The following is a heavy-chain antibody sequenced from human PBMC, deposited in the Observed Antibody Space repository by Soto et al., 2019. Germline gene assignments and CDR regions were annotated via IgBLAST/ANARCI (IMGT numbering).Heavy chain of an antibody. CDR2: IYYSGST. CDR3: VKGEYQLLSEEDDAFDI. CDR1: GGSISSSSYY. V-gene: IGHV4-39*01. J-gene: IGHJ3*02. D-gene: IGHD2-2*01. Sequence: QLQLQESGPGLVKPSETLSLTCTVSGGSISSSSYYWGWIRQPPGKGLEWIGSIYYSGSTYYNPSLKSRVTISVDTSKNQFSLKLSSVTAADTAVYYCVKGEYQLLSEEDDAFDIWGQGTMVTVSS.